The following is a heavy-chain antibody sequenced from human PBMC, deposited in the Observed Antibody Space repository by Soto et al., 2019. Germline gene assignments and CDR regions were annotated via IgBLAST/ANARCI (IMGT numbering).Heavy chain of an antibody. Sequence: ASVKVSCKASGYTFTSYDINWVRQATGQGLEWMGWMNPNSDNTGYAQKFQGRVTMTRNTSISTAYMELSSLRSEDTAVYYCARGEYQLLFPDYWGQGTLVTVSS. J-gene: IGHJ4*02. CDR1: GYTFTSYD. D-gene: IGHD2-2*01. CDR3: ARGEYQLLFPDY. CDR2: MNPNSDNT. V-gene: IGHV1-8*01.